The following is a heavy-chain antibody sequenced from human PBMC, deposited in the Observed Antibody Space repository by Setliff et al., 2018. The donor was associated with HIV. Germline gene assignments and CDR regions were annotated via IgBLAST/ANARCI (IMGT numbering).Heavy chain of an antibody. CDR3: ARAGSAGRLRAIDS. D-gene: IGHD6-13*01. Sequence: SETLSLTCTVSGSSVSSASYWGWIRQPPGKGLEWIGTIFHRGNTNYNPSLRSRVTMSVDTSKKQFSLRLSSVTAADTAMYYCARAGSAGRLRAIDSWAQGTLVTVSS. J-gene: IGHJ4*02. CDR2: IFHRGNT. CDR1: GSSVSSASY. V-gene: IGHV4-38-2*02.